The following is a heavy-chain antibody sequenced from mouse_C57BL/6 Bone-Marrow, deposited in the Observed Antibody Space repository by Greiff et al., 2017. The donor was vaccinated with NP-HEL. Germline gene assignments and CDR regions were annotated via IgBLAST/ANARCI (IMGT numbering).Heavy chain of an antibody. J-gene: IGHJ3*01. Sequence: QVQLKESGAELARPGASVKLSCKASGYTFTSYGISWVKQSTGQGLEWIGEIYPSSGNTYYNEKFKGKATLTADKSSSTAYMGLRSLTSEDSAVYFCARIDGFAYWGQGTLVTVSA. V-gene: IGHV1-81*01. CDR1: GYTFTSYG. CDR2: IYPSSGNT. CDR3: ARIDGFAY.